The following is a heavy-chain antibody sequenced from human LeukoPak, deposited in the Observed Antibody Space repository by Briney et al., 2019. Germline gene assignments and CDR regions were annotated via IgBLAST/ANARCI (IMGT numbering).Heavy chain of an antibody. CDR1: DYSISSSYW. CDR2: IYYSGII. Sequence: SDTLSLTCAVSDYSISSSYWWGWIRQPPGKGLEWIGSIYYSGIIYYNPSLKSRVTMSVDTSKNQFSLKPSSVTAVDTAVYYCARGRDGYNFLNRGEYYYFDYWGQGTLVTVSS. D-gene: IGHD5-24*01. CDR3: ARGRDGYNFLNRGEYYYFDY. V-gene: IGHV4-28*05. J-gene: IGHJ4*02.